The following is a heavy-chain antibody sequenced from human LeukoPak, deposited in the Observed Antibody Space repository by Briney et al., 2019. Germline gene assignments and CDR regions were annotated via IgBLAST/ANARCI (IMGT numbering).Heavy chain of an antibody. Sequence: AGGSLRLSCAASGFTFSSYGMHWVRQAPGKGLEWVAFIRYDGSNKYCADSVKGRFTISRDNSKNTLYLQMNSLRAEDTAVYYCANSRESGSYYWDYYYYMDVWGKGTTVTVSS. CDR3: ANSRESGSYYWDYYYYMDV. CDR2: IRYDGSNK. J-gene: IGHJ6*03. D-gene: IGHD1-26*01. CDR1: GFTFSSYG. V-gene: IGHV3-30*02.